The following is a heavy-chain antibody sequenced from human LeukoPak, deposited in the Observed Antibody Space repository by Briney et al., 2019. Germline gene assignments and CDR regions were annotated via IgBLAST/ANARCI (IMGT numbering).Heavy chain of an antibody. CDR3: ARTRLGPASY. CDR1: GFTCKDYY. J-gene: IGHJ4*02. V-gene: IGHV3-11*01. CDR2: ISSTSSTI. Sequence: GVYLRLSCAASGFTCKDYYMSWLRQAQGKGLKWVSYISSTSSTIYYADSVKGRFTISRDNVKNSVSLQMNSLRAEDTAVYYCARTRLGPASYWGQGTLVTVSS. D-gene: IGHD3-9*01.